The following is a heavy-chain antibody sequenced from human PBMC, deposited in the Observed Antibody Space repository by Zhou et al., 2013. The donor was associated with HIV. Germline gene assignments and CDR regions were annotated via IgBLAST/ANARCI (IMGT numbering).Heavy chain of an antibody. D-gene: IGHD3-16*01. CDR1: GYTFSNYY. J-gene: IGHJ1*01. CDR2: INPTTGKV. CDR3: ARESNMSGRGRSMDH. V-gene: IGHV1-46*04. Sequence: QVQLVQSESSILKPGATASVSCKTSGYTFSNYYLYWLRQAPGRGLEMMGIINPTTGKVEYRHGLQARLIMTRDTTTSTIHMFLSRLQSDDTAVYYCARESNMSGRGRSMDHWGQGTRIIVS.